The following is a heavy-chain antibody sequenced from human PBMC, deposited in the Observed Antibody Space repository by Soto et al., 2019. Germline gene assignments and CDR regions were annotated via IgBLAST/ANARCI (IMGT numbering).Heavy chain of an antibody. CDR2: MRYDGTTK. V-gene: IGHV3-33*01. J-gene: IGHJ4*02. CDR3: AGSYKSDNSGNPPFDN. D-gene: IGHD3-22*01. CDR1: GLSFTDYA. Sequence: QVQLVESGGGVVQPGRSLRLACAASGLSFTDYAIHWVRQAPGQGLEWVAVMRYDGTTKYYADSVKGRFTIARDNSKNTLYLQLSSLRAEDTAVYYCAGSYKSDNSGNPPFDNWGQGTLVTVSS.